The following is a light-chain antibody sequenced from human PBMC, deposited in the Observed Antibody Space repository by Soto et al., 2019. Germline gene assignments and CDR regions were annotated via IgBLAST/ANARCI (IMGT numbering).Light chain of an antibody. CDR3: QEYYSPPRT. CDR2: ESS. V-gene: IGKV1-27*01. Sequence: DVKITQSASSLSSSVGGRVTITCRAGQRISNFLAWYQQKPGEVPELLIYESSTWQSGVPSRFSGSRSGTDFTLTISSLQPEDVATYYCQEYYSPPRTFGQGTKVDIK. J-gene: IGKJ1*01. CDR1: QRISNF.